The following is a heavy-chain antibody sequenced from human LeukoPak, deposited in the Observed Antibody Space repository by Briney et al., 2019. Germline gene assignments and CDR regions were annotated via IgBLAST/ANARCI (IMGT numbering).Heavy chain of an antibody. Sequence: GGSLRLSCAASGFTFSDYYMSWIRQAPGKGLEGVSYISSSGSTIYYAGSVKRRFTISRDNAKNSLYLQMNSLGAEDTAVYYCARGVVVVAATPPYFDYWGQGTVVTVSS. CDR2: ISSSGSTI. V-gene: IGHV3-11*01. CDR3: ARGVVVVAATPPYFDY. J-gene: IGHJ4*02. D-gene: IGHD2-15*01. CDR1: GFTFSDYY.